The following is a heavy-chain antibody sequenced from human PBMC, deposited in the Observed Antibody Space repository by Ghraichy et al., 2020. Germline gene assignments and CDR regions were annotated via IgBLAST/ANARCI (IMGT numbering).Heavy chain of an antibody. CDR2: ISSSSSYI. CDR3: ARARTFVAIVSGFDY. J-gene: IGHJ4*02. V-gene: IGHV3-21*01. Sequence: GESLNISCAASGFTFSSYSMNWVRQAPGKGLEWVSSISSSSSYIYYADSVKGRFTISRDNAKNSLYLQMNSLRAEDTAVYYCARARTFVAIVSGFDYWGQGTLVTVSS. D-gene: IGHD2-21*01. CDR1: GFTFSSYS.